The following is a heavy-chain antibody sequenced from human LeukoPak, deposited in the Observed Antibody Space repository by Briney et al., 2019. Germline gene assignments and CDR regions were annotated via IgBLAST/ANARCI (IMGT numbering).Heavy chain of an antibody. J-gene: IGHJ5*02. V-gene: IGHV1-18*01. Sequence: ASVKVSCKASGYTFTSYVISWVRQAPGQGLEWMGWISAYNGNTNYAQKLQGRVTMTTDTSTSTAYMELRSLRADDTAVYYCARERAQLELVWFDPWGQGTLVTVSS. CDR2: ISAYNGNT. D-gene: IGHD1-1*01. CDR1: GYTFTSYV. CDR3: ARERAQLELVWFDP.